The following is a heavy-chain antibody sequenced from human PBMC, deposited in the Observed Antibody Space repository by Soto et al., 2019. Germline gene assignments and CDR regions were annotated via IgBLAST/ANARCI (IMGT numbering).Heavy chain of an antibody. CDR2: IYSGGYT. D-gene: IGHD3-10*01. CDR3: AAPGGGGGY. CDR1: GFTVSNNY. J-gene: IGHJ4*02. V-gene: IGHV3-53*01. Sequence: EVQLVESGGGLIQPGGSLRLSCAVSGFTVSNNYMSWVRQAPGKGLEGVSVIYSGGYTAYGDSVKGRFTISRDNSKNTIFLQIKSRRADGAAVYSWAAPGGGGGYWGQGTLVTVSS.